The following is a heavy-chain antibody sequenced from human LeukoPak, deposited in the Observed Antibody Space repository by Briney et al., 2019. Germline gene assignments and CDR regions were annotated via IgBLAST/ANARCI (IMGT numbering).Heavy chain of an antibody. J-gene: IGHJ4*02. V-gene: IGHV3-30-3*01. Sequence: GRSLRLSCAASGFNFDGYAMHWVRQAPGKGLEWVAVISYDGSNKYYADSVKGRFTISRDNSKNTLYLQMNSLRAEDTAVYYCASSDYWGQGTLVTVSS. CDR2: ISYDGSNK. CDR3: ASSDY. CDR1: GFNFDGYA.